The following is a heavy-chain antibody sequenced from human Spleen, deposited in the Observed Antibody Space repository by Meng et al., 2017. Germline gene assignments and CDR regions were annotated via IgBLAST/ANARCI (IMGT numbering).Heavy chain of an antibody. D-gene: IGHD3-10*02. V-gene: IGHV3-7*01. Sequence: ESLKISCAAPGFTFSSYWMSWVRQAPGKGLEWVANIKQDGSEKYYVDSVKGRFTISRDNAKNSLYLQMNSLRAEDTAVYYCARELRCSGRGCAFDIWGQGTMVTVSS. CDR1: GFTFSSYW. CDR3: ARELRCSGRGCAFDI. CDR2: IKQDGSEK. J-gene: IGHJ3*02.